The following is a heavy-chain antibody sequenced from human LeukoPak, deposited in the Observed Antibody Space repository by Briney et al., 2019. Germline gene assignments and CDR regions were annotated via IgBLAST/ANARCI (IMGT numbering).Heavy chain of an antibody. J-gene: IGHJ4*02. V-gene: IGHV3-30-3*01. Sequence: PGGSLRLSCAASGFTFSTYAVHWVRQAPSKGLEWAAVISYDGSNKYYTDSVKGRFTISRDNSKNTLYLQMNSLRAEDTAVYYCARDPATYSSGRWGGFDYWGQGTLVTVSS. CDR2: ISYDGSNK. CDR3: ARDPATYSSGRWGGFDY. CDR1: GFTFSTYA. D-gene: IGHD6-19*01.